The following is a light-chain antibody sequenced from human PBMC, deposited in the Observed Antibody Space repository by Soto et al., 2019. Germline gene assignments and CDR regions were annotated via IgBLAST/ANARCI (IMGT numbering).Light chain of an antibody. J-gene: IGKJ3*01. V-gene: IGKV1-5*03. CDR2: KAS. CDR3: QQYNSYLGT. Sequence: DIQMTQSPSTLSASVGDRVTITCRASQSISSWLAWYQQKPGKAPKLLIYKASSLESGVPSRFSGSGSGTDFTLTISSLQPDDFATYYCQQYNSYLGTFGPGTKVDIK. CDR1: QSISSW.